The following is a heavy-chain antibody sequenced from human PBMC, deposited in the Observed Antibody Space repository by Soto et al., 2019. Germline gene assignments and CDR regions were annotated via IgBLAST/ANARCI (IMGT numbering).Heavy chain of an antibody. Sequence: DVQLVESGGDLVQPGGSLRLSCAASGFTFSSYEMNWVRQAPGKGLEWVSYIGSSGSGIYYADFVKGQFTISRDNAKKSLYLQMNSLRAEDTAVYYCARDSTDSGSLDYWGRGTLVTVSS. CDR3: ARDSTDSGSLDY. CDR2: IGSSGSGI. CDR1: GFTFSSYE. D-gene: IGHD1-26*01. J-gene: IGHJ4*02. V-gene: IGHV3-48*03.